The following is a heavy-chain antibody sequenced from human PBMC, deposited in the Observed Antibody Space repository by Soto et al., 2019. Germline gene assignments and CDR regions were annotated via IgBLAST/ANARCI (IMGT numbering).Heavy chain of an antibody. D-gene: IGHD2-15*01. CDR3: AREGGFCNGGGCRVFGY. CDR2: INTASYI. Sequence: EVLLVESGGGLVKPGGSLRLSCAASGFTFSTYSMNWVRQAPGKGLEWVSSINTASYIYYADSVKGRFTISRYDAKNSVYMQMTSLRDEDTAVYYCAREGGFCNGGGCRVFGYWGQGTLVTVSS. CDR1: GFTFSTYS. J-gene: IGHJ4*02. V-gene: IGHV3-21*01.